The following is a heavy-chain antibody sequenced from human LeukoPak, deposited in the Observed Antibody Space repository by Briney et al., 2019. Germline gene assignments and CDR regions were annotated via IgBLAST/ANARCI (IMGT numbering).Heavy chain of an antibody. V-gene: IGHV4-38-2*02. J-gene: IGHJ4*02. CDR2: IYHSGIT. CDR1: GYSISSGYY. D-gene: IGHD6-13*01. Sequence: PSETLSLTCTVPGYSISSGYYWAWIRQPPGKGLEWIGRIYHSGITYYNPSLKSRVTISVDKSKNQFSLKLRSVTAADTAVYYCARDTRAAADKKGKDYWGQGTLVTVSS. CDR3: ARDTRAAADKKGKDY.